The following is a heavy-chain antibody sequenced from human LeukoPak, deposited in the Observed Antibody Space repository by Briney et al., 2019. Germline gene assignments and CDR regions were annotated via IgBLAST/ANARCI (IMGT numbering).Heavy chain of an antibody. CDR1: GFTFGDYG. D-gene: IGHD6-19*01. J-gene: IGHJ6*03. CDR3: AKLSSGGYYYYMDV. V-gene: IGHV3-20*01. CDR2: INWNGGST. Sequence: RSGGSLRLSCTASGFTFGDYGMSWVRQAPGKGLEWVSGINWNGGSTGYADSVKGRFTISRDNAKNSLYLQMNSLRAEDTALYHCAKLSSGGYYYYMDVWGKGTTVTISS.